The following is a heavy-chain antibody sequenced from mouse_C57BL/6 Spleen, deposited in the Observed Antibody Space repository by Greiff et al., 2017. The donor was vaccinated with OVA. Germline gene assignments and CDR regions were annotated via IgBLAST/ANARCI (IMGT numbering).Heavy chain of an antibody. D-gene: IGHD6-1*01. CDR1: GFNIKGYY. CDR3: ARCLQRDYAMDY. J-gene: IGHJ4*01. V-gene: IGHV14-2*01. CDR2: IDPADGET. Sequence: VQLQQSGAELVKPGASVKLSCTASGFNIKGYYMHWVKQRTEQGLEWIGRIDPADGETKYAPKFQGKATITADKSSNTAYLQLSSLTSEDSAVYDCARCLQRDYAMDYWGQGTSVTVSS.